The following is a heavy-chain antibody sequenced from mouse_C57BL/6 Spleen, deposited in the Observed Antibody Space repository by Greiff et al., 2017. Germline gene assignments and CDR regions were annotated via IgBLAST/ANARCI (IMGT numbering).Heavy chain of an antibody. V-gene: IGHV1-22*01. CDR2: INPNNGGT. D-gene: IGHD2-3*01. Sequence: VQLQQSGPELVKPGASVKMSCKASGYTFTDYNMHWVKQSHGKSLEWIGYINPNNGGTSYNQKFKGKATLTVNKSSSTAYMELRSLTSEDSAVYYCARGGDGYRYFDYWGQGTTLTVSS. CDR3: ARGGDGYRYFDY. J-gene: IGHJ2*01. CDR1: GYTFTDYN.